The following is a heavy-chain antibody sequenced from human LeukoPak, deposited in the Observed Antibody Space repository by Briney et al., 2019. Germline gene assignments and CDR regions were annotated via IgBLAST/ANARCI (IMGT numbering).Heavy chain of an antibody. V-gene: IGHV4-59*12. J-gene: IGHJ4*02. CDR2: IYYSGST. CDR3: ARAGAYYGSGSYLLGYFDY. CDR1: GGSISSYY. Sequence: SETLSLTCTVSGGSISSYYWSWIRQPPGKGLEWIGYIYYSGSTYYNPSLKSRVTISVDTSKNQFSLKLSSVTAADTAVYYCARAGAYYGSGSYLLGYFDYWGQGNLVTVSS. D-gene: IGHD3-10*01.